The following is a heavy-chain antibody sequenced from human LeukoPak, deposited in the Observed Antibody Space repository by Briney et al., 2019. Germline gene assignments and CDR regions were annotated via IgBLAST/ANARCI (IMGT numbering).Heavy chain of an antibody. CDR2: INPNSGGT. CDR3: ARDPGYSSADDAFDI. V-gene: IGHV1-2*06. D-gene: IGHD6-19*01. J-gene: IGHJ3*02. CDR1: GYTFTGYY. Sequence: ASVKVSCKASGYTFTGYYMHWVRQAPGKGLEWMGRINPNSGGTNYAQKFQGRVTMTRDTSISTAYMELSRLRSDDTAVYYCARDPGYSSADDAFDIWGQGTMVTVSS.